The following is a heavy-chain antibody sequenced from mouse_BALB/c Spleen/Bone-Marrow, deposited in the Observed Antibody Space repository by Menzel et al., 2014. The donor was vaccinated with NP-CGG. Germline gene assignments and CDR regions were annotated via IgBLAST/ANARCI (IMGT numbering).Heavy chain of an antibody. CDR3: ARGGNWDDFDV. D-gene: IGHD4-1*01. Sequence: EVKLVESGGGLVQPGGSRKLSCAASGFTFSSFGMHWVRQAPERGLEWVAYISSGSTSIFYSDTVRGRFTISRDNPKNTLFLKMTSLTSEDTAMYYCARGGNWDDFDVWGAGTTVTVSS. CDR1: GFTFSSFG. CDR2: ISSGSTSI. V-gene: IGHV5-17*02. J-gene: IGHJ1*01.